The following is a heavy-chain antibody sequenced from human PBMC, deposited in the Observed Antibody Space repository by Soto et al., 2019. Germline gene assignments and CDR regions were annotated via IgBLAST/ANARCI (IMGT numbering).Heavy chain of an antibody. Sequence: QVQLRQWGAGLLKPSETLSLRCAVYGGSLSDYSWSWIRQSPEKGLEWIGEINHGGSTKYNPSLKSRFTISVDTSKNQVSLILTSATAADTAVYRCARGGGNSGYFFDYWGRGTLVTVSS. J-gene: IGHJ4*02. V-gene: IGHV4-34*02. CDR2: INHGGST. CDR3: ARGGGNSGYFFDY. CDR1: GGSLSDYS. D-gene: IGHD5-12*01.